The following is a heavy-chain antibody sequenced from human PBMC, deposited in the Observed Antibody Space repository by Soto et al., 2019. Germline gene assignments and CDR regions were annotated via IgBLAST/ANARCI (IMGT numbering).Heavy chain of an antibody. Sequence: SDTLSLTCTVSGGSISSGGYYWSWIRQHPGKGLEWIGYIYYSGSTYYNPSLKSRVTISVDTSKNQFSLKLSSVTAADTAVYYCARDKRRLQIFDYWGQGTLVTVSS. CDR2: IYYSGST. CDR3: ARDKRRLQIFDY. J-gene: IGHJ4*02. D-gene: IGHD4-4*01. CDR1: GGSISSGGYY. V-gene: IGHV4-31*03.